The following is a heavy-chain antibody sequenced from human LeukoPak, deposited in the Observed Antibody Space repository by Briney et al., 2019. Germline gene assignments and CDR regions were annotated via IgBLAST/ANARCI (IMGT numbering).Heavy chain of an antibody. Sequence: KAGGSLRLSCAASGFTFSSYSMNWVRQAPGKGLEWVSSISSSSSYIYYADSVKGRFTISRDNAKNSLYLQMNSLRAEDTAVYYCARARGGRGGDPRVSDYWGQGTLVTVSS. D-gene: IGHD3-16*01. CDR3: ARARGGRGGDPRVSDY. CDR1: GFTFSSYS. CDR2: ISSSSSYI. V-gene: IGHV3-21*01. J-gene: IGHJ4*02.